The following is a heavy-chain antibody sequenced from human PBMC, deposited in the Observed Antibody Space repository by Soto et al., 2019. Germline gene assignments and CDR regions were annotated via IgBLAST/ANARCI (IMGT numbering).Heavy chain of an antibody. CDR1: GGTFSSYA. D-gene: IGHD3-22*01. Sequence: QVQLVQSGAEVKKPGSSVKVSCKASGGTFSSYAISWVRQAPGQGLEWMGGIIPIFGTANYAQKFQGRVTITADESTRTAYMELSSLRSEDTAVYYCAERVPHYSSGYFDRFDPWGDGTLFSVSS. V-gene: IGHV1-69*01. CDR3: AERVPHYSSGYFDRFDP. CDR2: IIPIFGTA. J-gene: IGHJ5*02.